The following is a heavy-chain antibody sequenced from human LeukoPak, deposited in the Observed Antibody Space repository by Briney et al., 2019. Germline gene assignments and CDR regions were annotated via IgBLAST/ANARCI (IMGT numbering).Heavy chain of an antibody. CDR1: GFTFSSYA. CDR2: ISGSGGST. D-gene: IGHD3-10*01. V-gene: IGHV3-23*01. J-gene: IGHJ4*02. CDR3: AKDRYYGRTASDY. Sequence: GGSLRLSCAAYGFTFSSYAMSWVRQAPGKGLEWVSAISGSGGSTYYADSVKGRFTISRDNSKNTLYLQMNSLRAEDTAVYYCAKDRYYGRTASDYWGQGTLVTVSS.